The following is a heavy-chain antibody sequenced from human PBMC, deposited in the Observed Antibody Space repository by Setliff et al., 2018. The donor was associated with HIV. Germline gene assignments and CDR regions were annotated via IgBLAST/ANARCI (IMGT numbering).Heavy chain of an antibody. V-gene: IGHV3-23*01. CDR3: ARVESYGDYVDY. D-gene: IGHD4-17*01. CDR2: IGGSTGST. CDR1: GFTFSDYG. Sequence: GGSLRLSCAASGFTFSDYGMHWVRQAPGKGLEWVSAIGGSTGSTYYADSVKGRFTISTDNSKNTLYLQMNSLRAEDTAVYYCARVESYGDYVDYWGQGTLVTVSS. J-gene: IGHJ4*02.